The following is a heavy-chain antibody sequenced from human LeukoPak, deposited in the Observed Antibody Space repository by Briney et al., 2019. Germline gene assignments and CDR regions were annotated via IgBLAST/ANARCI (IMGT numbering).Heavy chain of an antibody. CDR1: GYTFTDHG. Sequence: GASVKVSCKASGYTFTDHGITWVRRARGQGFEWMGWMSVFNGYTKYAEGFQGRVTMTTDTSTRTAHMEMRGLRSDDTAVYYCARAVGSTDYYGVDVWGQGTTVTVSS. J-gene: IGHJ6*02. V-gene: IGHV1-18*01. CDR2: MSVFNGYT. CDR3: ARAVGSTDYYGVDV. D-gene: IGHD3-10*01.